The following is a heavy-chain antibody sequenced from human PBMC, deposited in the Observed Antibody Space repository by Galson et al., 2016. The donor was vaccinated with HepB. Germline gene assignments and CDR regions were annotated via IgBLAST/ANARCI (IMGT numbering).Heavy chain of an antibody. V-gene: IGHV1-46*01. D-gene: IGHD2-2*01. CDR1: GYTFTSYY. CDR2: INPSGGST. J-gene: IGHJ4*02. Sequence: SVKVSCKASGYTFTSYYMHWVRQAPGQGLEWMGIINPSGGSTSSAQKFQGRVTMTRDTSKDQSALRLRPVTAADTAVYYCARPVCSSISCYLIWGQGTLVTVSS. CDR3: ARPVCSSISCYLI.